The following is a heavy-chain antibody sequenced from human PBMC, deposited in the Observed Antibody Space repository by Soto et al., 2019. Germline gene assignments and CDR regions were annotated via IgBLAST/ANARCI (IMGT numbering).Heavy chain of an antibody. CDR3: AKCKVDYYDRSGYCPFDY. V-gene: IGHV3-23*01. D-gene: IGHD3-22*01. CDR1: GFTFSSYA. Sequence: GGSLRLSCAASGFTFSSYAMSWVRQAPGKGLEWVSAISGSGGSTYYADSVKGRFTISRDNSKNTLYLQMNSLRAEDTAVYYCAKCKVDYYDRSGYCPFDYWGQGTLVTVSS. J-gene: IGHJ4*02. CDR2: ISGSGGST.